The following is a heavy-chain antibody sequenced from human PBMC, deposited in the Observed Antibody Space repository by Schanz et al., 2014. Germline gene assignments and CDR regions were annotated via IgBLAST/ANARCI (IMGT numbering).Heavy chain of an antibody. CDR3: TTGGRRGCSHYFYGMDV. D-gene: IGHD5-18*01. CDR1: GFTSSNAW. Sequence: EVQLVESGGGLVKPGGSLRLSCAASGFTSSNAWMSWVRQAPGKGLEWVGRIKTKTDGGTTDYAAPVKGRFTISRDDSTNTLYLQMNSLKTEDTAVYDCTTGGRRGCSHYFYGMDVWGQGTTVTVSS. CDR2: IKTKTDGGTT. J-gene: IGHJ6*02. V-gene: IGHV3-15*01.